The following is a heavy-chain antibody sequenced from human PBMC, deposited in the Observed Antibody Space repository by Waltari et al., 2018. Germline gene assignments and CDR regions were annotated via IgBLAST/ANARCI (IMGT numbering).Heavy chain of an antibody. CDR3: ASSPGWGDVFDY. Sequence: QVQLQQWGAGLLKPSETLSLTCAVYGGSFSGYYWSWIRQPPGKGLEWIGEINHSGSTNYNPSLKSRVTISVDTSKNQFSLKLSSVTAADTAVYYCASSPGWGDVFDYWGQGTLVTVSS. J-gene: IGHJ4*02. CDR1: GGSFSGYY. V-gene: IGHV4-34*01. CDR2: INHSGST. D-gene: IGHD2-21*02.